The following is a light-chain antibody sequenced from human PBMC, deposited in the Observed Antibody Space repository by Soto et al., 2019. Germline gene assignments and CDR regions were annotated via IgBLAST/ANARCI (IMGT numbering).Light chain of an antibody. CDR3: TSFTTISTWV. CDR1: SSDVGGYNH. Sequence: QSALTQPPSASGSPGQSVTISCTGTSSDVGGYNHVSWYQQHPGKAPKVVIYEVTKRPSGVPDRFSGSKSGNTASLTVSGLQAEDEADYYCTSFTTISTWVFGGGTKVTVL. CDR2: EVT. J-gene: IGLJ3*02. V-gene: IGLV2-8*01.